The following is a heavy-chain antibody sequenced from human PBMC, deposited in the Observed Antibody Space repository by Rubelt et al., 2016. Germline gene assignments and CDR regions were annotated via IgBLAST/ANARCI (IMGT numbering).Heavy chain of an antibody. V-gene: IGHV4-34*01. CDR1: GGSFSGYY. CDR2: INHSGST. Sequence: QVQLQQWGAGLLKPSDTLSLTCAVYGGSFSGYYWSWIRQPPGKGLEWIGEINHSGSTNYNPSLKSRVTISVDTSKNQFSLRLSSVTAADTAVYYCARSRAIVGVGRALGYWGQGTLVTVSS. J-gene: IGHJ4*02. CDR3: ARSRAIVGVGRALGY. D-gene: IGHD3-3*01.